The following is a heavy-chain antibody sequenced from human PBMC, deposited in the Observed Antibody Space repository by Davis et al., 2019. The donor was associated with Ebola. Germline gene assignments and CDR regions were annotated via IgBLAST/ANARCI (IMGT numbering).Heavy chain of an antibody. J-gene: IGHJ3*02. Sequence: ASVKVSCKASGYTFTSYGISWVRQAPGQGLEWMGWISAYNGNTNYAQKLQGRVTMTTDTSTSTAYMGLRSLRSDDTAVYYCARDWASYNWNAPDAFDIWGQGTMVTVSS. CDR2: ISAYNGNT. D-gene: IGHD1-1*01. V-gene: IGHV1-18*01. CDR3: ARDWASYNWNAPDAFDI. CDR1: GYTFTSYG.